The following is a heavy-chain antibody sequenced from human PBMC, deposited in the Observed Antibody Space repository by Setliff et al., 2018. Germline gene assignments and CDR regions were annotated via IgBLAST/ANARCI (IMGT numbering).Heavy chain of an antibody. D-gene: IGHD3-22*01. V-gene: IGHV4-31*03. Sequence: KTSETLSLTCTVSGGPISSAGYYWTWIRQQPGKGLEWIGYIYYSGTTYYNPSLKSRVTILIDTSKNQFSLELSSVTAADTAVYYCVRESYDSSGYSGGDYYYYYMDVWGKGTTVTVSS. CDR3: VRESYDSSGYSGGDYYYYYMDV. CDR1: GGPISSAGYY. CDR2: IYYSGTT. J-gene: IGHJ6*03.